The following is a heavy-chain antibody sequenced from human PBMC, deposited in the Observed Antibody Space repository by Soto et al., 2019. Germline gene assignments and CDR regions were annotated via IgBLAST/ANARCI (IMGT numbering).Heavy chain of an antibody. CDR2: ISYDGSNK. CDR1: GFTFSSYP. CDR3: ARSEGYKYGFDY. D-gene: IGHD5-18*01. Sequence: PGGSLRLSCAASGFTFSSYPMHWVRQAPGKGLEWVAVISYDGSNKYYADSVKGRFTISRDNSKNTLYLQMNSLRAEDTAVYYCARSEGYKYGFDYWGQGTLVTVSS. J-gene: IGHJ4*02. V-gene: IGHV3-30*04.